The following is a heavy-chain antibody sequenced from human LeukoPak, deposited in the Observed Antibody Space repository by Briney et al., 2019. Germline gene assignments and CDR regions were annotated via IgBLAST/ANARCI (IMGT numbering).Heavy chain of an antibody. Sequence: ASVKVSCKASGYSFTSYYMHWVRQAPGQGLEWMGIINPSGGSTSYAQKFQGRVTMTRDMSPSTVYMELSSLRSEDSAGYHCARDPRQLQFDCWGQGTLVTVSS. V-gene: IGHV1-46*01. CDR3: ARDPRQLQFDC. J-gene: IGHJ4*02. CDR2: INPSGGST. CDR1: GYSFTSYY. D-gene: IGHD6-6*01.